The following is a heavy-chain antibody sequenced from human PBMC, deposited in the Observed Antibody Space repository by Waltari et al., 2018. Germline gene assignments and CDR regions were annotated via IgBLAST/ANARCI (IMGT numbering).Heavy chain of an antibody. Sequence: QVQLVESGGGVVQPGGSLRLSCEASGFAFRHYGMHWVRQAPGKGLEGVSFISDDGSDNNYADSVKGRFTISRDNSQNTVYLQMNSQREDETAVYYCWAVSDGFDLWGQGTRVTVSS. D-gene: IGHD6-19*01. CDR1: GFAFRHYG. V-gene: IGHV3-30*02. J-gene: IGHJ3*01. CDR3: WAVSDGFDL. CDR2: ISDDGSDN.